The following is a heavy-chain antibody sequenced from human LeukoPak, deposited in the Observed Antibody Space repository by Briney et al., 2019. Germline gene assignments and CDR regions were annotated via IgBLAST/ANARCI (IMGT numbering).Heavy chain of an antibody. CDR1: GGSSRGYY. Sequence: KPSETLSLTCAVYGGSSRGYYWSWIRQPPGKGLEWIGEIKHNGSTNYNPSLKSRVTISVDTSKNQFSLKLSSVTAADTAVYYCARGRFTFLRRANWFDPWGQGTLVTVSS. D-gene: IGHD2/OR15-2a*01. CDR2: IKHNGST. CDR3: ARGRFTFLRRANWFDP. J-gene: IGHJ5*02. V-gene: IGHV4-34*01.